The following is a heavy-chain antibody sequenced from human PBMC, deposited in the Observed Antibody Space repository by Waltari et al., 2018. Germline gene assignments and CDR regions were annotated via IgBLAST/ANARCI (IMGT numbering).Heavy chain of an antibody. J-gene: IGHJ4*01. CDR3: LTGKGEF. Sequence: EVQLVESGGGLVKPGGSLRLSCAASGFIFSNAWMSWVRQAPGKGLEWVGRIKSKTDGETADYAAPVKGRFTISRDDSKDTVSLQMNSLKTEDTALYYCLTGKGEFWGQGTLVTVSS. D-gene: IGHD3-16*01. V-gene: IGHV3-15*01. CDR1: GFIFSNAW. CDR2: IKSKTDGETA.